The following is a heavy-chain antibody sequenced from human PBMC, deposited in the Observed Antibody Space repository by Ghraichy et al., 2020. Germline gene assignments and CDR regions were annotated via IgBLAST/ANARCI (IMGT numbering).Heavy chain of an antibody. D-gene: IGHD5-12*01. CDR2: INHSGST. V-gene: IGHV4-34*01. Sequence: SETLSLTCAVYGGSFSGYYWSWIRQPPGKGLEWIGEINHSGSTNYNPSLKSRVTISVDTSKNQFSLKLSSVTAADTAVYYCARVPTSGYEIWFDYWGQGTLVTVSS. CDR1: GGSFSGYY. CDR3: ARVPTSGYEIWFDY. J-gene: IGHJ4*02.